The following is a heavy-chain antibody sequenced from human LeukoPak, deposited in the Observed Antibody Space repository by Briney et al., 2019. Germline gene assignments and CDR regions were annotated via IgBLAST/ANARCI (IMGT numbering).Heavy chain of an antibody. Sequence: GASVKVSCEASGYTFTTYAINWVRQAPGQGLEWMGWINTNTGNPTYAQGFTGRFVFSLDTSVSTAYLQISSLKAEDTAVYYCARDSARGRGWFDPWGQGTLVTVSS. CDR3: ARDSARGRGWFDP. J-gene: IGHJ5*02. CDR2: INTNTGNP. CDR1: GYTFTTYA. V-gene: IGHV7-4-1*02. D-gene: IGHD3-10*01.